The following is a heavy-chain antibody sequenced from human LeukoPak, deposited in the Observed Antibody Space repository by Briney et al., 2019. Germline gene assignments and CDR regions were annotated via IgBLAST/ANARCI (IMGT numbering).Heavy chain of an antibody. D-gene: IGHD6-13*01. J-gene: IGHJ4*02. Sequence: SETLSLTCTVSGGSISSNYWSWIRQPPGKGLEWIGYIYHSGSTNYNPSLKSRVTISVDTSKNQFPLKMASVTAADTAMYYCAASQQLVPRPFDYWGQGTLVTVSS. V-gene: IGHV4-59*01. CDR2: IYHSGST. CDR3: AASQQLVPRPFDY. CDR1: GGSISSNY.